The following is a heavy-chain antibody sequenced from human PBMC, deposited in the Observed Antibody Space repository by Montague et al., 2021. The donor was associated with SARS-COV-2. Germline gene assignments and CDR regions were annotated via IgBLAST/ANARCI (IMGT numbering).Heavy chain of an antibody. CDR3: ARMDILTGYYAYGMDV. CDR1: GFSLSTSGMC. V-gene: IGHV2-70*01. D-gene: IGHD3-9*01. J-gene: IGHJ6*02. CDR2: IDWDDDK. Sequence: VKPTQTLTLTCTFSGFSLSTSGMCVSWIRQPPGKALDWLALIDWDDDKYYSTSLKTRLTISKDTSKNQVVLTMTNMDPVDTATYYCARMDILTGYYAYGMDVWGQGTTVTVSS.